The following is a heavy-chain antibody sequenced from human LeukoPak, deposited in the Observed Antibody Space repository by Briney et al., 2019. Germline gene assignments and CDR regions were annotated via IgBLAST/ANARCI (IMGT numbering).Heavy chain of an antibody. D-gene: IGHD4-17*01. CDR3: ARVDQSDYGDYGSYIDY. J-gene: IGHJ4*02. CDR2: IYYSEST. CDR1: GGSISSGDYY. Sequence: SETLSLTCTVSGGSISSGDYYWSWIRQPPGKGLEWIGYIYYSESTYYNPSLKSRVTISVDTSKNQFSLKLSSVTAADTAVYYCARVDQSDYGDYGSYIDYWGQGTLVTVSS. V-gene: IGHV4-30-4*01.